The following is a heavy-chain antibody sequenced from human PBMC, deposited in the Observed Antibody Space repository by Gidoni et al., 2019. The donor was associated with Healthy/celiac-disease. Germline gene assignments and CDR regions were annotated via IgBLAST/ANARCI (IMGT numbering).Heavy chain of an antibody. D-gene: IGHD3-22*01. CDR2: INPSGGST. CDR1: GYTFTSYY. J-gene: IGHJ3*02. CDR3: ARDFGHYPTYYYDSSGWGDAFDI. V-gene: IGHV1-46*01. Sequence: QVQLVQSGAEVKKPGASVKVSCKASGYTFTSYYMHWVRQAPGQGLEWMGIINPSGGSTSYAQKFQGRVTMTRDTSTSTVYMELSSLRSEDTAVYYCARDFGHYPTYYYDSSGWGDAFDIWGQGTMVTVSS.